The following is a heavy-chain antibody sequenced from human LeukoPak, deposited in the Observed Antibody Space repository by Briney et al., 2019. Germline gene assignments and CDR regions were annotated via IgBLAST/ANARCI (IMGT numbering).Heavy chain of an antibody. CDR1: GGYISSYY. D-gene: IGHD6-13*01. V-gene: IGHV4-4*07. Sequence: SETLSLTCTVFGGYISSYYWSWIRQPAGKGLEWIGLIYTSGSTNYNPSLKSRVTMSVDTSKNQFSLKLSSVTAADTAVYYCARARSSPLPPYFYYMDVWGKGTTVTVSS. CDR3: ARARSSPLPPYFYYMDV. CDR2: IYTSGST. J-gene: IGHJ6*03.